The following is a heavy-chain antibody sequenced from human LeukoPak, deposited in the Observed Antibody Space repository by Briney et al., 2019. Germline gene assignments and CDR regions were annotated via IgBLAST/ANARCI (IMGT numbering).Heavy chain of an antibody. V-gene: IGHV3-30*02. CDR1: GFTFSSYS. J-gene: IGHJ4*02. Sequence: GGSLRLSCAASGFTFSSYSMNWVRQAPGKGLEWVTFIQYDGINKYYADSVRGRFIIFRDNSKNTLYLQMNSLTTEDTAIYYCAKHKESYYDYWGQGTLVSVSS. CDR2: IQYDGINK. CDR3: AKHKESYYDY.